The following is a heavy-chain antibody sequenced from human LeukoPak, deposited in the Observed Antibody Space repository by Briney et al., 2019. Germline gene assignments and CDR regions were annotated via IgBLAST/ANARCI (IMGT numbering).Heavy chain of an antibody. D-gene: IGHD1-20*01. V-gene: IGHV4-30-4*08. CDR3: ARGFSDNWNDNHAFDI. J-gene: IGHJ3*02. CDR1: GGSISSGDYY. Sequence: PSQTLSLTCTVSGGSISSGDYYWSWIRQPPGKGLEWIGYIYYSGSTYYNPSLKSRVTISVDTSKNQFSLKLSSVTAADTAVYYCARGFSDNWNDNHAFDIWGQGTMVTVSS. CDR2: IYYSGST.